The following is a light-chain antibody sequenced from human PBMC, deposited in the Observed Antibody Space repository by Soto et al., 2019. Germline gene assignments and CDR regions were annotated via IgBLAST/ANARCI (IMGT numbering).Light chain of an antibody. CDR2: EVS. CDR3: AVWDDSLNNWL. Sequence: QSALTQPPSASGSPGQSVTISCAGTSSDVGGYNYVSWYQQYPGKVPKLMIYEVSERPSGVPDRFSGSKSGNTAFLTVSGLQAEDEADYYCAVWDDSLNNWLFGGGTKLTVL. V-gene: IGLV2-8*01. J-gene: IGLJ3*02. CDR1: SSDVGGYNY.